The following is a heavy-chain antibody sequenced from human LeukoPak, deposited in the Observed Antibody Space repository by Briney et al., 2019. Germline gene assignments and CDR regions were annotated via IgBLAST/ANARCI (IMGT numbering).Heavy chain of an antibody. J-gene: IGHJ4*02. D-gene: IGHD4-23*01. V-gene: IGHV3-7*01. CDR3: ARDAGYGGNSDY. CDR2: INKDGSDK. Sequence: PGGSLRLSCAAPGFTFNMYWMTWVRQAPGKGLESVAYINKDGSDKYYVDSVKGRFTVSRDNAKNSLYLQMNSLRAEDTAVYYCARDAGYGGNSDYWGQGTLVTVSS. CDR1: GFTFNMYW.